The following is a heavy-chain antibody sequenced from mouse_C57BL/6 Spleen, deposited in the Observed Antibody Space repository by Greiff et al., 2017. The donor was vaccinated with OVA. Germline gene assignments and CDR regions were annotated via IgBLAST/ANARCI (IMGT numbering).Heavy chain of an antibody. V-gene: IGHV1-55*01. D-gene: IGHD1-1*01. Sequence: QVQLQQPGAELVKPGASVKMSCKASGYTFTSYWLTWVKQRPGQGLEWIGDIYPGSGSTNYNEKFKSKATLTVDTSSSTADRQLSSLTSEDSAVYYCARNGYGSSYWYFDVWGTGTTVTVAS. J-gene: IGHJ1*03. CDR2: IYPGSGST. CDR1: GYTFTSYW. CDR3: ARNGYGSSYWYFDV.